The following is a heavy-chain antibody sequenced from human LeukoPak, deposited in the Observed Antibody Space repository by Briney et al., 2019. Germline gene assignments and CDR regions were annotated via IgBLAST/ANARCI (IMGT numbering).Heavy chain of an antibody. CDR3: ARLEYSSSWYYYYGMDV. J-gene: IGHJ6*02. D-gene: IGHD6-13*01. CDR1: GYTFTGYY. V-gene: IGHV1-18*04. Sequence: ASVKVSCKASGYTFTGYYMHWVRQAPGQGLEWMGWISAYNGNTNYAQKLQGRVTMTTDTSTSTAYMELRSLRSDDTAVYYCARLEYSSSWYYYYGMDVWGRGTTVTASS. CDR2: ISAYNGNT.